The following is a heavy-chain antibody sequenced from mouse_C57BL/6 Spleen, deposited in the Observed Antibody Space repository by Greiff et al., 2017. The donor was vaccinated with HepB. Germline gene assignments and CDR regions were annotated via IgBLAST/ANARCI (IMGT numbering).Heavy chain of an antibody. CDR3: ARDYYGKDLYYFDY. Sequence: VQLQQPGAELVKPGASVKMSCKASGYTFTSYWITWVKQRPGQGLEWIGDIYPGSGSTNYNEKFKSKATLTVDTSSSTAYMQLSSLTSEDSAVYYCARDYYGKDLYYFDYWGQGTTLTVSS. V-gene: IGHV1-55*01. D-gene: IGHD1-1*01. CDR2: IYPGSGST. CDR1: GYTFTSYW. J-gene: IGHJ2*01.